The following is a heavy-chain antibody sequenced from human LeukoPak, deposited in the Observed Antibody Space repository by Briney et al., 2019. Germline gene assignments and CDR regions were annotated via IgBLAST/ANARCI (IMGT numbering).Heavy chain of an antibody. J-gene: IGHJ5*02. Sequence: GGSLRLSCAASGFTFSSYVMSWVRQAPGKGLEWVSAISGSGGSTYYADSVKGRFTISRDNSKNTLYLQMNSLRAEDTAVYYCAKDGTYSSGWYRANWFDPWGQGTLVTVSS. V-gene: IGHV3-23*01. D-gene: IGHD6-13*01. CDR3: AKDGTYSSGWYRANWFDP. CDR1: GFTFSSYV. CDR2: ISGSGGST.